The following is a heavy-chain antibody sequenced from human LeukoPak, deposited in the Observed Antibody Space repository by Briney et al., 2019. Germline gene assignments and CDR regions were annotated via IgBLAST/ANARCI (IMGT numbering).Heavy chain of an antibody. CDR2: ISYDGSNK. D-gene: IGHD3-22*01. J-gene: IGHJ4*02. V-gene: IGHV3-30*18. Sequence: GGSLRLSCAASGFTFSSYSMNWVRQAPGKGLEWVAVISYDGSNKYYADSVKGRFTISRDKSKNTLYLQMNSLRAEDTAVCYCAKEDSSGYYYDYWGQGTLVTVSS. CDR1: GFTFSSYS. CDR3: AKEDSSGYYYDY.